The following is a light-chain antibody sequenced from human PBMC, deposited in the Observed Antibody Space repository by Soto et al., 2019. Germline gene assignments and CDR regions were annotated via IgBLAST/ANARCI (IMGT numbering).Light chain of an antibody. CDR1: QSIDTW. Sequence: DIQMTQSPSTLSASVGDRVTITCRASQSIDTWLAWYQHKPGKAPNLLIYDASSLQSGVASRFGGSGSGTEFTLTISSLQPDDFATYYFQQYKTYSRTFGQGTTVEIK. V-gene: IGKV1-5*01. CDR2: DAS. J-gene: IGKJ1*01. CDR3: QQYKTYSRT.